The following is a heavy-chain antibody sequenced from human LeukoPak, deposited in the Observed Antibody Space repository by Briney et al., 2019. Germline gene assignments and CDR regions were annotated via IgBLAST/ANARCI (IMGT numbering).Heavy chain of an antibody. D-gene: IGHD5-18*01. CDR1: GGSISSYY. V-gene: IGHV4-59*01. CDR2: IYYSGST. Sequence: PSETLSLTCTVSGGSISSYYWSWIRQPPGKGLEWIGYIYYSGSTNYNPSLKSRVTISVDTSKNQFSLKLSSVTAADTAVYYCARQAGYSYGDGAPARRNWFDPWGQGTLVTVSS. CDR3: ARQAGYSYGDGAPARRNWFDP. J-gene: IGHJ5*02.